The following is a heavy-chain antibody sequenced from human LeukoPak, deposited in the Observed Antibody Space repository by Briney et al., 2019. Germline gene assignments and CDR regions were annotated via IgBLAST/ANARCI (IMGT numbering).Heavy chain of an antibody. V-gene: IGHV4-34*01. CDR3: ARRDILTGYQH. D-gene: IGHD3-9*01. CDR2: INHSGST. Sequence: PSETLSLTCAVYGGSFSGYYWSWIRQPPGKGLEWIGEINHSGSTNYNPSLKSRVTISVDTSKNQFSLKLSSVTAADTAVYYCARRDILTGYQHWGQGTLVTVSS. J-gene: IGHJ4*02. CDR1: GGSFSGYY.